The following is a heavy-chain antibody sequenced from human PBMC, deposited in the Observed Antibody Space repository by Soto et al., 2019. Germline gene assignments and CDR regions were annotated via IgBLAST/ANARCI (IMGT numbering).Heavy chain of an antibody. J-gene: IGHJ4*02. CDR3: ARRKERSGPNYFDS. CDR2: IIPIFGTA. CDR1: GGTFISYA. V-gene: IGHV1-69*05. Sequence: SAEVSFKASGGTFISYAISWVREAPGQGLEWMGGIIPIFGTANYAQKFQGRVTMTRNTSISTAYMELSSLRSDDTAVYFCARRKERSGPNYFDSRGQGSLVTVSS. D-gene: IGHD6-25*01.